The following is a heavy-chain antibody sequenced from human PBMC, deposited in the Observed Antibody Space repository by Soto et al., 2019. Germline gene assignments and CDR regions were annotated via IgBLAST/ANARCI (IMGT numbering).Heavy chain of an antibody. Sequence: QVQLVQSGAEVKKPGSSVKLSCKASGGSFSSLSISWVRQAPGQGLEWMGGTIPNFGTADYAQNFQGRVTLTADENTRTVYMELTSLTSDDAAVYYCARGSGHSDSTGYYMYFDVWGQGALVTVSS. J-gene: IGHJ1*01. CDR1: GGSFSSLS. D-gene: IGHD3-9*01. CDR2: TIPNFGTA. V-gene: IGHV1-69*01. CDR3: ARGSGHSDSTGYYMYFDV.